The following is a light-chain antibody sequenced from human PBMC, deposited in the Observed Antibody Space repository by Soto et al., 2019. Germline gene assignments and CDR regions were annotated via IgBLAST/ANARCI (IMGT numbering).Light chain of an antibody. V-gene: IGLV1-40*01. J-gene: IGLJ1*01. Sequence: QSVLTQPPSVSEAPGQRVTISCTGSSSNIGAGYEAHWYQQVPGTAPKLLIYENNNRPSGVPDRFSGSNSGTSASRAITGLQAADEAEDYCQSSDSSLSGYVFGTGTKVTVL. CDR2: ENN. CDR1: SSNIGAGYE. CDR3: QSSDSSLSGYV.